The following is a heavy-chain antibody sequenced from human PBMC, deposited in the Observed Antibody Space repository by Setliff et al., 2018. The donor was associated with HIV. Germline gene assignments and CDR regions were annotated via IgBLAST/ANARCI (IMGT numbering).Heavy chain of an antibody. CDR1: GFTFSSYA. J-gene: IGHJ4*02. CDR3: ARKYYYDSSGYYSFDY. D-gene: IGHD3-22*01. V-gene: IGHV3-23*01. Sequence: LRLSCAASGFTFSSYAMSWVRQAPGKGLEWVSAISPSGGSTYYADSVRGRLTISRDNSKNTLYLQMNSLRAEDTALYYCARKYYYDSSGYYSFDYWGQGALVTVSS. CDR2: ISPSGGST.